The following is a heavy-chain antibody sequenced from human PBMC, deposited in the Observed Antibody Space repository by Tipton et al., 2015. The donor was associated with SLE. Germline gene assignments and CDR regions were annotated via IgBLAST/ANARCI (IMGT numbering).Heavy chain of an antibody. CDR1: GDSITSGRFY. D-gene: IGHD3-9*01. V-gene: IGHV4-31*03. CDR3: ARGPILTGQPKWFDA. J-gene: IGHJ5*02. Sequence: TLSLTCIISGDSITSGRFYWNWVRQFPGTGPEWIGLIHHSGGTYYNSSLRSRLTISVDTSANQFSLELTSITAADAAVYYCARGPILTGQPKWFDAWGQGTHVTASS. CDR2: IHHSGGT.